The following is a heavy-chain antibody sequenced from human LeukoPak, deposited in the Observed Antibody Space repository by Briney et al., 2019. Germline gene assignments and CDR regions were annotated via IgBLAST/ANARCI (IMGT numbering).Heavy chain of an antibody. J-gene: IGHJ4*02. CDR3: AKPADSSGYFPLD. D-gene: IGHD3-22*01. CDR1: GYSLTSYW. V-gene: IGHV5-51*01. Sequence: GESLKISCKGSGYSLTSYWIGWVRQMPGKGLEWMGIIYPGDSDTRYSPSFQGQVTISADKSISTAYLQWSSLKASDTAMYYCAKPADSSGYFPLDWGQGTLVTVSS. CDR2: IYPGDSDT.